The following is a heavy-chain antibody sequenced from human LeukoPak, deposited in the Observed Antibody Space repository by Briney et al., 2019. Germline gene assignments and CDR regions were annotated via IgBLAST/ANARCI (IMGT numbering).Heavy chain of an antibody. CDR1: GYSFTHYS. CDR3: ARGGIRYFDWAMDVGDRTTDFDF. J-gene: IGHJ4*02. CDR2: INPDSGNT. V-gene: IGHV1-18*01. Sequence: ASVKVSCKASGYSFTHYSISWVRQAPGQGLEWMGWINPDSGNTDYAQKLQGRVTMTTDTSTSTAYMELRSLRSADTAVYYCARGGIRYFDWAMDVGDRTTDFDFWGQGTLVTVSS. D-gene: IGHD3-9*01.